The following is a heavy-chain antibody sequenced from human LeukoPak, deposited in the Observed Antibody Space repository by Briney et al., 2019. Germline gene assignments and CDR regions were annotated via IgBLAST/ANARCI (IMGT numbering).Heavy chain of an antibody. J-gene: IGHJ4*02. Sequence: GGSLRLSCAASGFTFSSYWMSWVRQAPGKGLEWVANIKQDGSEKYYVDSVKGRFTISRDNAKNSLYLQMNSLRAEDTAVYYCARVRVVGATQGRFDYWGQGTLVTVSS. D-gene: IGHD1-26*01. CDR1: GFTFSSYW. CDR3: ARVRVVGATQGRFDY. V-gene: IGHV3-7*01. CDR2: IKQDGSEK.